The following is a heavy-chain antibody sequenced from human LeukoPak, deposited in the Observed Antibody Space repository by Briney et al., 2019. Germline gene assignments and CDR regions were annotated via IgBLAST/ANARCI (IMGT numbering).Heavy chain of an antibody. J-gene: IGHJ4*02. V-gene: IGHV3-30*18. CDR3: AKGPYCGGDCYFPVY. CDR1: GFTFSSYG. D-gene: IGHD2-21*02. Sequence: PGGSLRLSCAASGFTFSSYGMHWVRQAPGKGLEWVAVISYDGSNKYYADSVKGRFTISRDNYMNTLYLKMNSLRAEDTAVYYCAKGPYCGGDCYFPVYWGQGTLVTVSS. CDR2: ISYDGSNK.